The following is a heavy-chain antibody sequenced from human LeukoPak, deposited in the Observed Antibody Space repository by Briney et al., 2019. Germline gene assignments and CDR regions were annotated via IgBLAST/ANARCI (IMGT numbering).Heavy chain of an antibody. D-gene: IGHD1-26*01. J-gene: IGHJ3*02. CDR2: IYTSGST. CDR1: GGSISSGSYY. Sequence: KTSETLSLTCTVSGGSISSGSYYWRWIRQPAGKGLEWIGRIYTSGSTNYNPSLKSRVTISVDTSKNQFSLKLSSVTAADTAVYYCAAYIVGATTKAFDIWGQGTMVTVYS. CDR3: AAYIVGATTKAFDI. V-gene: IGHV4-61*02.